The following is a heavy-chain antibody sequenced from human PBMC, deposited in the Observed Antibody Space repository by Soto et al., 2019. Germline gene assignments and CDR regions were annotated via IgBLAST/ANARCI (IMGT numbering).Heavy chain of an antibody. CDR2: IYHSGRT. J-gene: IGHJ4*02. CDR1: GGSISSDDYY. V-gene: IGHV4-30-4*01. CDR3: ARDRSNSPDYFDY. D-gene: IGHD6-6*01. Sequence: SETVSLTCTVSGGSISSDDYYWTWIRQPPGKGLEWIGYIYHSGRTSYNPSLDSRITISMDTSKNLFSLKLSSVSAADTAVYYCARDRSNSPDYFDYWGQGALVTVSS.